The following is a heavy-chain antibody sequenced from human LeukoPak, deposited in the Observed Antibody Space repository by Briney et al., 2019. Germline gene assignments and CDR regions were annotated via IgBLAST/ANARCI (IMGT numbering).Heavy chain of an antibody. V-gene: IGHV4-38-2*02. CDR1: GYSISSGYY. D-gene: IGHD4-11*01. Sequence: SETLSLTCTVSGYSISSGYYWGWIRQPPGKGLEWIGSIYHSGSTYYNPSLKSRVTISVDTSKNQFSLKLSSVTAADTAVYYCARVNTVTTLRGSNWFDPWGQGTLVTVSS. CDR2: IYHSGST. J-gene: IGHJ5*02. CDR3: ARVNTVTTLRGSNWFDP.